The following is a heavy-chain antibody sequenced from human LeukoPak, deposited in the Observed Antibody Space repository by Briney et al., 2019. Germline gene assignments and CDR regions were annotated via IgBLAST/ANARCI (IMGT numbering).Heavy chain of an antibody. J-gene: IGHJ4*02. CDR2: IYYSGST. D-gene: IGHD5-18*01. CDR3: AREYTATVHTGLDYFDF. Sequence: PSETLSLTCTVSGGSISSSSYYWGWIRQPPGKGLEWIGSIYYSGSTYYNPSLKSRVTISVDTSKNQFSLKLSSVTAADTAVYYCAREYTATVHTGLDYFDFWGQGTLVTVSS. V-gene: IGHV4-39*07. CDR1: GGSISSSSYY.